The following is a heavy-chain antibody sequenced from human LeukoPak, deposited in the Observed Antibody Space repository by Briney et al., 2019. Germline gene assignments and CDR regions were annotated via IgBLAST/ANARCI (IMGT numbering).Heavy chain of an antibody. Sequence: PSETLSLTCAVSGGSITSSHHWWSWARQPPGKGLEWIGEIYHSGTTNYNPSLKSRVTMSLDKSNNQFSLRLSSVTAADTAVYFCATYFYGEYSAYHFDYWGQGTLVTVSS. D-gene: IGHD4-17*01. CDR3: ATYFYGEYSAYHFDY. V-gene: IGHV4-4*02. J-gene: IGHJ4*02. CDR2: IYHSGTT. CDR1: GGSITSSHHW.